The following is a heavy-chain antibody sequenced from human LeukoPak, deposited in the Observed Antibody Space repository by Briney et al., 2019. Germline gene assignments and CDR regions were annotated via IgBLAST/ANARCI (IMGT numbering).Heavy chain of an antibody. Sequence: GGSLRLSCAASGFTFSSYGMHWVRQAPGKGLEWVAVISYDGTNKFYADSVKGRFTISRDNSKSTLYLQMNSLRAADTAVYYCARGLDSVTWGPFDIWGQGTVVTVSS. CDR2: ISYDGTNK. J-gene: IGHJ3*02. CDR1: GFTFSSYG. CDR3: ARGLDSVTWGPFDI. D-gene: IGHD2-2*03. V-gene: IGHV3-30*03.